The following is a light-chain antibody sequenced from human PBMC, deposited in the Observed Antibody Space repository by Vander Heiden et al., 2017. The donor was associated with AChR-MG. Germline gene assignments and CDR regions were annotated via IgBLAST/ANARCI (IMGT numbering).Light chain of an antibody. CDR3: SSYAGSTNML. CDR1: SSDVGGYHY. J-gene: IGLJ2*01. CDR2: EVD. Sequence: QSALTQPPSASGSPGQSVTISCTGTSSDVGGYHYVSWYQTHPGRPPKLMLYEVDKPPSGVPDRFSGSKSGNTASLTVSGLQAEDEAEYYCSSYAGSTNMLFGGGTKLTVL. V-gene: IGLV2-8*01.